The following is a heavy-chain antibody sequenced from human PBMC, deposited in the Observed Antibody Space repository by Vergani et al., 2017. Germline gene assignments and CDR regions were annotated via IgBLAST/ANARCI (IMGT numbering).Heavy chain of an antibody. D-gene: IGHD6-19*01. CDR1: GFNFSNYG. J-gene: IGHJ4*02. Sequence: QVQLVESGGGVVQPGGSLRLYCGASGFNFSNYGMHWVRQAPGKGLEWVTFIRYDGSNTYYADSVKGRFTISRDNSKNTLFLQMNSLRPEDTAVFYWARDTVTGSRYVDCWGQGTLVTVAS. V-gene: IGHV3-30*02. CDR3: ARDTVTGSRYVDC. CDR2: IRYDGSNT.